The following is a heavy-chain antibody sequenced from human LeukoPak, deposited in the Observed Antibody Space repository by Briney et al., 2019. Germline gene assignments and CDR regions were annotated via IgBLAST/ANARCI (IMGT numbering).Heavy chain of an antibody. D-gene: IGHD3-3*01. Sequence: GGSLRLSCAASGFTFSSYAMSWVRQAPGKGLEWVSAISGSGGSTYYADSMKGRFTISRDNSKNTLYLQMNSLRAEDTAVYYCAKCGDYDFWSGYYWDYWGQGTLVTVSS. CDR3: AKCGDYDFWSGYYWDY. J-gene: IGHJ4*02. CDR2: ISGSGGST. CDR1: GFTFSSYA. V-gene: IGHV3-23*01.